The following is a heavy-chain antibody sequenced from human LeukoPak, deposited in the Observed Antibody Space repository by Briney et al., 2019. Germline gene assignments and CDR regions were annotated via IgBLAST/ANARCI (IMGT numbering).Heavy chain of an antibody. CDR3: ARYDDTSELAFDM. J-gene: IGHJ3*02. CDR1: GYTFTSYA. CDR2: INPNTGNT. Sequence: GASVKVSCKASGYTFTSYAMNWVRQAPGQGLEWMGWINPNTGNTKYAQKFQGRVSITRDTSISTGYMELRGLKSDDTAVYYCARYDDTSELAFDMWGQGTMVTVSS. V-gene: IGHV1-2*02. D-gene: IGHD3-22*01.